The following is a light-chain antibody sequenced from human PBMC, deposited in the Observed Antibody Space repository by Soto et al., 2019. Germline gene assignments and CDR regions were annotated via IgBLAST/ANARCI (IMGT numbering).Light chain of an antibody. CDR2: DAS. V-gene: IGKV3-11*01. CDR3: QQRSNWRFT. J-gene: IGKJ3*01. CDR1: QSVSSY. Sequence: EIVLTQSPATLSLSPGERATLSCRASQSVSSYLAWYQQKPGQAPRLLIYDASNRATGNPARFSGGGSGTDGPLSISSREPDDFAVYYCQQRSNWRFTFGPGTRVDIK.